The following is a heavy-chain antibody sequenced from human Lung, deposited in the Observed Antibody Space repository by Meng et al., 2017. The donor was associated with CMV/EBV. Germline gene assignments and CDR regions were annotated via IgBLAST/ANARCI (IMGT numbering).Heavy chain of an antibody. J-gene: IGHJ3*02. CDR1: GWSISGYY. Sequence: GSLRLXCSVSGWSISGYYWSWVRQPPGKGLEYIGYVHYTGTTNYSPSLKGRVSISVDRARNQFSLKLTSVTAAYTAVYFCAGPDEAGNTPHDIFDIWGQGTXVTVSS. V-gene: IGHV4-59*01. CDR2: VHYTGTT. D-gene: IGHD1-14*01. CDR3: AGPDEAGNTPHDIFDI.